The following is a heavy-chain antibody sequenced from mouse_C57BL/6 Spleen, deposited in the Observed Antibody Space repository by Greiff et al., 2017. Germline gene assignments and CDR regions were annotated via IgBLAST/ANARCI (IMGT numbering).Heavy chain of an antibody. CDR3: AREGNGNGYYFDY. Sequence: QVQLQQPGAELVKPGASVKLSCKASGYTFTSYWMHWVKQRPGQGLEWIGMIHPNSGSTNYNEKFKSKATLTVDKSSSTAYMQLSSLTSEDSAGYYWAREGNGNGYYFDYWGQGTTLPVSS. CDR2: IHPNSGST. CDR1: GYTFTSYW. D-gene: IGHD2-1*01. V-gene: IGHV1-64*01. J-gene: IGHJ2*01.